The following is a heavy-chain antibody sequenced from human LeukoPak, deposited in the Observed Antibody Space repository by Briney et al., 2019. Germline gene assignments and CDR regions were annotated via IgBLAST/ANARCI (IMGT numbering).Heavy chain of an antibody. CDR1: GFTFSSYG. J-gene: IGHJ4*02. Sequence: GGSLRLSCAASGFTFSSYGMHWVRQAPGKGLEWVAVIWYDGSNKYLADSVKGRFTISRDNSKNMLYLQMNSLRAEDTAVYYCARDGVRSGYHEGPDYWGQGTLVTVSS. V-gene: IGHV3-33*01. CDR2: IWYDGSNK. D-gene: IGHD3-22*01. CDR3: ARDGVRSGYHEGPDY.